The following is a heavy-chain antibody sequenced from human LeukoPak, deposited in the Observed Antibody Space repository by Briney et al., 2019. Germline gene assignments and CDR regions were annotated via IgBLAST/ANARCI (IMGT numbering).Heavy chain of an antibody. Sequence: GGSLRLSCAASGFTFSSYAMSWVRQAPGKGLEWVSVISGRSVSTHYADSVKGRFTISRDNSKNTLYLQMNSLRAEDTAVYYCAKESAESSYYGMDVWGQGTTVTVSS. CDR3: AKESAESSYYGMDV. CDR2: ISGRSVST. CDR1: GFTFSSYA. J-gene: IGHJ6*02. D-gene: IGHD2-2*01. V-gene: IGHV3-23*01.